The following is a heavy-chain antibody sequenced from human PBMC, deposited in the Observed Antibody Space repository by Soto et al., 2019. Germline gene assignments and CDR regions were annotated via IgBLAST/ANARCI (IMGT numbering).Heavy chain of an antibody. D-gene: IGHD4-17*01. CDR2: IIPIFGTA. V-gene: IGHV1-69*01. Sequence: QVQLVQSGAEVKKPGSSVKVSCKASGGTFSSYAISWVRQAPGQGLEWMGGIIPIFGTANYAQKFQGRVTITADESTSTAYMELSSLRSEDTAVYYCARVSVTTLGVQKYYYDGMDVWGQGTTVTVSS. CDR1: GGTFSSYA. J-gene: IGHJ6*02. CDR3: ARVSVTTLGVQKYYYDGMDV.